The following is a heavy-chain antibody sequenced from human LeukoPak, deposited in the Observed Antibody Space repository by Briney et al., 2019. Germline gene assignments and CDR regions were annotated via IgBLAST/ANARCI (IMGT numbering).Heavy chain of an antibody. J-gene: IGHJ6*03. Sequence: GESLKISCKASGYIFTTYWIGWVRQMPGKGLEWMGIIYPGDSNTKYSPSFQGQVTISADKSISTAYLQWSSLEASDSAMYYCARRVYGSGTYYNAPDYYYYYMDVWGKGTTVTVSS. CDR1: GYIFTTYW. CDR2: IYPGDSNT. D-gene: IGHD3-10*01. V-gene: IGHV5-51*01. CDR3: ARRVYGSGTYYNAPDYYYYYMDV.